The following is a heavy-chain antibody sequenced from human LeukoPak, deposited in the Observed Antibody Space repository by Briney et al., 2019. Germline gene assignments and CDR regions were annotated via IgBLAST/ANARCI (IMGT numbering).Heavy chain of an antibody. CDR3: AKDSGFWSAYYNY. CDR2: ITPNGGMT. D-gene: IGHD3-3*01. J-gene: IGHJ4*02. V-gene: IGHV3-20*04. CDR1: GFTFNDHG. Sequence: GGSLRLSCAASGFTFNDHGMNWVRQAPGKGLEWVSGITPNGGMTGYADSVRGRFTISRDNAKNSLYLQMNSLRAEDTAVYYCAKDSGFWSAYYNYWGQGTLVTVSS.